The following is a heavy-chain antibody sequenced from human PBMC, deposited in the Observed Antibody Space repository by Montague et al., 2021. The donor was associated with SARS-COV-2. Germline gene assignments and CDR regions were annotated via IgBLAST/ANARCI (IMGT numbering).Heavy chain of an antibody. V-gene: IGHV4-34*01. Sequence: SETLSLTCAVYGASSGNYYWSWIRQPPGKGLEWVGEINHSGYTDYNPSLESRLTISLDSSKKQFSLKMTSVTAADTAIYYCASAPRYSFGFWAYWGQGTLVSVSS. J-gene: IGHJ4*02. D-gene: IGHD1-26*01. CDR3: ASAPRYSFGFWAY. CDR2: INHSGYT. CDR1: GASSGNYY.